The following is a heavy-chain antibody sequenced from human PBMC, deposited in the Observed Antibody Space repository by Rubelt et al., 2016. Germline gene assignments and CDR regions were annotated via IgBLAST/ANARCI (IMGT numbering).Heavy chain of an antibody. CDR1: GYTFTSYG. V-gene: IGHV1-18*01. D-gene: IGHD5-24*01. J-gene: IGHJ3*02. CDR2: ISAYNGNT. CDR3: ARRDGYNWDDACDI. Sequence: QVQLVQSGAEVKKPGASVKVSCKASGYTFTSYGISWVRQAPGQGLEWMGWISAYNGNTNYAQKRQGRVSMTTETSTSTAYMELRSLRSDDTAVYYCARRDGYNWDDACDIWGQGTMVTVSS.